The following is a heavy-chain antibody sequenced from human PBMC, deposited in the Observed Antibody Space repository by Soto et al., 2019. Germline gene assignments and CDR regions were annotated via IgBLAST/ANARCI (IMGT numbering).Heavy chain of an antibody. CDR3: ARDKITGILDY. CDR1: GFTFSDYY. J-gene: IGHJ4*02. Sequence: GGSLRLSCAASGFTFSDYYMSWIRQAPGKGLEWVSYISSSSSYTNYADSVKGRFTISRDNAKNSLYLQMNSLRSEDTAVYYCARDKITGILDYWGQGTPVTVSS. V-gene: IGHV3-11*06. CDR2: ISSSSSYT. D-gene: IGHD1-20*01.